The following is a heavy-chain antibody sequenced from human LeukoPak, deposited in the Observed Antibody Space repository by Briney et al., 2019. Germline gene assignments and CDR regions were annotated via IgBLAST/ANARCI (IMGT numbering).Heavy chain of an antibody. J-gene: IGHJ1*01. CDR3: ADVTVAFD. V-gene: IGHV1-69*04. CDR2: IIPILGIA. D-gene: IGHD2-15*01. CDR1: GGTLSSYA. Sequence: SVKISCKASGGTLSSYAISWVRQAPGQGLEWMGRIIPILGIANYAQKFQGRVTITADKSTSTAYMELSSLRSEDTAVYYCADVTVAFDWGQGTLVTVSS.